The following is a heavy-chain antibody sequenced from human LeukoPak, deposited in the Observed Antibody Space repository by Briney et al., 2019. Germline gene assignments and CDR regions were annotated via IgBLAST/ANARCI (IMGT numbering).Heavy chain of an antibody. Sequence: ASVKVSCKASGYTFTSYDINWVRQATGQGLEWMVWMNPNSGNTGYAQKFQGGVTMTRNTSISTAYMELSSLRSEDTAVYYCAREYSSSSYYYYYYMDVWGKGTTVTVSS. CDR2: MNPNSGNT. CDR3: AREYSSSSYYYYYYMDV. CDR1: GYTFTSYD. J-gene: IGHJ6*03. D-gene: IGHD6-6*01. V-gene: IGHV1-8*01.